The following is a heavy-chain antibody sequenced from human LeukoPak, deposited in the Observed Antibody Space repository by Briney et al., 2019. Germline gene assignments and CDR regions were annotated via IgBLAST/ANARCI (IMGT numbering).Heavy chain of an antibody. CDR3: ARGGIAVAGPLFY. D-gene: IGHD6-19*01. J-gene: IGHJ4*02. V-gene: IGHV4-34*01. Sequence: SETLSLTCAVYGGSFSGYYWRWIRQPPGKGLEWTGEINHSGSTNYNPSLKSRVTISVDTSKNQFSLKLSSVTAADTAVYYCARGGIAVAGPLFYWGQGTLVTVSS. CDR1: GGSFSGYY. CDR2: INHSGST.